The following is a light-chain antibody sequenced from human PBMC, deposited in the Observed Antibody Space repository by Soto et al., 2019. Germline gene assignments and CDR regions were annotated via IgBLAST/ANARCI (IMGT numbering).Light chain of an antibody. CDR1: SSDVGDYKY. J-gene: IGLJ2*01. V-gene: IGLV2-14*01. CDR2: EVS. CDR3: NSCTDTTSLI. Sequence: QSVLTQPASVSGSPGQSITISCTGTSSDVGDYKYVSWYQQHPGKAPKLIIYEVSNRPSGISNRFSGSKSGNTASLTIFGLQAEDEADYYCNSCTDTTSLIFGGGTKLTVL.